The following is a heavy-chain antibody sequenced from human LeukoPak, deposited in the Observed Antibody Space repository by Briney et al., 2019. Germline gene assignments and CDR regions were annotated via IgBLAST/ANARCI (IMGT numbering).Heavy chain of an antibody. J-gene: IGHJ6*03. V-gene: IGHV4-39*07. CDR2: IYYSGST. D-gene: IGHD6-13*01. Sequence: SETLSLTCTVSGGSISSSSYYWGWIRQPPGKGLEWIGSIYYSGSTYYNPSLKSRVTISVDTSKNQFSLKLSSVTAADTAVYYCARGYYYYYYMDVWGKGTTVTISS. CDR3: ARGYYYYYYMDV. CDR1: GGSISSSSYY.